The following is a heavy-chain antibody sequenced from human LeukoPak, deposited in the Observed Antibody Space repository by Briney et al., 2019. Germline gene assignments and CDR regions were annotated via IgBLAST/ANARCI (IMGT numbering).Heavy chain of an antibody. D-gene: IGHD2-8*02. CDR3: AKDVWWSVS. V-gene: IGHV3-23*01. Sequence: GGSLRLSCAASGFTFSSYAVSWVRQAPGKGLEWVSAISADAVDTFYAPSVKGRFTISRDNSKNTLYLQINSLRAEDTAMYYCAKDVWWSVSWGQGTLVTVSS. CDR1: GFTFSSYA. CDR2: ISADAVDT. J-gene: IGHJ5*02.